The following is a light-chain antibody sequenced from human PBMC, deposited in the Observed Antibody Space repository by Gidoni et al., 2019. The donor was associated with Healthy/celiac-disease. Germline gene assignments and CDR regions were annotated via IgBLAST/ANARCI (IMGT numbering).Light chain of an antibody. CDR1: ALPKQY. J-gene: IGLJ2*01. CDR3: QSADSSGTYVV. CDR2: KDS. V-gene: IGLV3-25*03. Sequence: SYELTQPPSVPVSPGQTARITCSGDALPKQYAYWYQQKPGQAPVLVIDKDSERPSGIPERFSGSSSGTTVTLTISGVQAEDEADYYCQSADSSGTYVVFGGGTKLTV.